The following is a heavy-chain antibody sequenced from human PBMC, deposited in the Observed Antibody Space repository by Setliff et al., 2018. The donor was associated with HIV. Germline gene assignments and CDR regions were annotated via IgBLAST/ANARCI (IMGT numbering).Heavy chain of an antibody. D-gene: IGHD1-1*01. Sequence: SETLSLTCTVSGASISSGNYYWSWIRQPPGKGLEWIGYIYTSGSTNYNPSLKSRVTISADTSKNQFSLKLSSVTAADTAAYYCAGDYVGSGRPFDYWGQGTLVTVSS. J-gene: IGHJ4*02. V-gene: IGHV4-61*01. CDR2: IYTSGST. CDR1: GASISSGNYY. CDR3: AGDYVGSGRPFDY.